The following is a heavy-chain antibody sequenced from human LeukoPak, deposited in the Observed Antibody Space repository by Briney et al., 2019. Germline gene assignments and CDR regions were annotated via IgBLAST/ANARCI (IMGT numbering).Heavy chain of an antibody. Sequence: GRSLRLPCAASGFTFSSYAMHWVRQAPGKGLEWVAVIWYDGSNKYYEDSVKGRFTISRDNSKNTLYLQMNSLRAEDTAVYYCARGKLRKGGTLDPWGQGTLVTVSS. CDR1: GFTFSSYA. CDR3: ARGKLRKGGTLDP. V-gene: IGHV3-33*01. CDR2: IWYDGSNK. D-gene: IGHD1-1*01. J-gene: IGHJ5*02.